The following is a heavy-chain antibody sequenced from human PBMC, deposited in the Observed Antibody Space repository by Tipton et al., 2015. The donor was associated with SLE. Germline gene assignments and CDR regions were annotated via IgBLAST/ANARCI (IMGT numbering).Heavy chain of an antibody. Sequence: LRLSCAASGFTFSSYWMNWVRQAPGKGLEWVAKMNQDGSEKNYMDSVKGRFTISRHNSKNTLYLQMNSLRAEDTAVYYCAREGYGSGSDWGQGTLVTVSS. CDR2: MNQDGSEK. V-gene: IGHV3-7*03. CDR1: GFTFSSYW. J-gene: IGHJ4*02. D-gene: IGHD3-10*01. CDR3: AREGYGSGSD.